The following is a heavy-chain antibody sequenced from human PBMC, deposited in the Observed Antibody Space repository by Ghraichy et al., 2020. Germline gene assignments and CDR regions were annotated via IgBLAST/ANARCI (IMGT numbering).Heavy chain of an antibody. CDR1: GFTVSTSN. CDR3: ARDTPNYYYGLDV. V-gene: IGHV3-66*01. J-gene: IGHJ6*02. D-gene: IGHD3-10*01. CDR2: IYSDGRT. Sequence: GGSLRLSCAVSGFTVSTSNLSWVRQAPGQGLEWLSFIYSDGRTYYADSVRGRFTISRDSSKNILYLQMNSLRAEDTAVYYCARDTPNYYYGLDVWGQGTAVTVSS.